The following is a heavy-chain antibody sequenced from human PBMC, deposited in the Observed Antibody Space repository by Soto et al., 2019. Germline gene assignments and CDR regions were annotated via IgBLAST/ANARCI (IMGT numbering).Heavy chain of an antibody. CDR1: GGSISSSSYY. V-gene: IGHV4-39*01. D-gene: IGHD2-15*01. J-gene: IGHJ5*02. CDR3: ASQDIVVVVAATPGLFDP. CDR2: IYYSGST. Sequence: SETLSLTCTVSGGSISSSSYYWGWIRQPPGKGLEWIGSIYYSGSTYYNPSLKSRVTISVDTSKNQFSLKLSSVTAADTAVYYCASQDIVVVVAATPGLFDPWGQGTLVTVSS.